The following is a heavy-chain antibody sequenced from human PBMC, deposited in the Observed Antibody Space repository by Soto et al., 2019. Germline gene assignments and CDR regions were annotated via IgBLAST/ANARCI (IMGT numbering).Heavy chain of an antibody. CDR2: IKADGSET. CDR1: GFTFSTYW. V-gene: IGHV3-7*01. J-gene: IGHJ4*02. Sequence: GGSLRLSCAASGFTFSTYWMSWVRQAPGKGLEWVANIKADGSETYYVDSVRGRFTISRDNAKNSLYLQIISLRAEDTAVYYCTSMIFGGPFDYWGQGALVTVSS. D-gene: IGHD3-16*01. CDR3: TSMIFGGPFDY.